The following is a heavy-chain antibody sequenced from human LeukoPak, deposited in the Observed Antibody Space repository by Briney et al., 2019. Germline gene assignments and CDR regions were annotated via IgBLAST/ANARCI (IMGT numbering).Heavy chain of an antibody. D-gene: IGHD1-26*01. CDR3: ARDTNY. J-gene: IGHJ4*02. Sequence: SQTLSLTCTVSGGSISSGSYYWSWIRQPAGKGLEWIGRIYTSGSTHYNPSLKSRVTISVDTSKNQFSLKLSSVTAADTAVYYCARDTNYWGQGTLVTVSS. V-gene: IGHV4-61*02. CDR2: IYTSGST. CDR1: GGSISSGSYY.